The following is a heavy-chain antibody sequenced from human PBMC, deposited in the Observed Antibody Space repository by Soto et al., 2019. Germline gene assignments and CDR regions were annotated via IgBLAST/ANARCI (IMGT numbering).Heavy chain of an antibody. CDR2: IVVASGQT. CDR1: GSGFISSG. D-gene: IGHD2-15*01. CDR3: SADRPDIGVGWWV. Sequence: SVKVSCKASGSGFISSGIQWVRQAHGQRLEWIGWIVVASGQTNYAQNFRGRVAITRDTSTATAYIGLTGLTSEDTAVYFCSADRPDIGVGWWVWGQGTTVPVSS. V-gene: IGHV1-58*02. J-gene: IGHJ6*02.